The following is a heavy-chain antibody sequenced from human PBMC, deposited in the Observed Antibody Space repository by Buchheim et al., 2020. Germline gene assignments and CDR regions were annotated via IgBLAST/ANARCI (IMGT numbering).Heavy chain of an antibody. J-gene: IGHJ6*02. CDR3: ARGRVVPAASSYYYYGMDV. D-gene: IGHD2-2*01. V-gene: IGHV1-8*01. CDR1: GYTFTSYD. CDR2: MNPNSGNT. Sequence: QVQLVQSGAEVKKPGASVRVSCKASGYTFTSYDINWVRQATGQGLEWMGWMNPNSGNTGYAQKFQGRVTMTRNTSISTAYMELSSLRSEDTAVYYCARGRVVPAASSYYYYGMDVWGQGTT.